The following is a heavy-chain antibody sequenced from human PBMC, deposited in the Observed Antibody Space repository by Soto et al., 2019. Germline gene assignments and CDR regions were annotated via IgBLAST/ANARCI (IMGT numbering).Heavy chain of an antibody. CDR2: INPYTGGT. CDR1: GYTFTGYY. Sequence: QVQLVQSGSEVKEPGASVKVSCKASGYTFTGYYVLWVRQAPGQGPECMGWINPYTGGTNYAQKFQGRVPLPRDTSISTAYMELSKLISEDTAVYYCATQFHHCGGDCYRGPYFGMDVWGQGTTVTVSS. V-gene: IGHV1-2*02. D-gene: IGHD2-21*02. CDR3: ATQFHHCGGDCYRGPYFGMDV. J-gene: IGHJ6*02.